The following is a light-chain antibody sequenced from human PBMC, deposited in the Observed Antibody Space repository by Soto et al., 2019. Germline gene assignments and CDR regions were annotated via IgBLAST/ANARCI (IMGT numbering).Light chain of an antibody. V-gene: IGKV1-5*03. CDR1: QSISTW. J-gene: IGKJ4*01. Sequence: DIQMTQSPSTLSASVGDGVTITCRASQSISTWLAWYQQKPGKAPKLLIYKASRLEGGVPSRFSGSGSGTDFNITIISLQPDDFATYYCQQYNSYPLTFGGVTTVEIK. CDR2: KAS. CDR3: QQYNSYPLT.